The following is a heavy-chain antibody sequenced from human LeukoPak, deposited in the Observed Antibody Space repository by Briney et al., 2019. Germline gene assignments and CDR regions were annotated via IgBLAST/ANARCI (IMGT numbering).Heavy chain of an antibody. CDR3: ARGGPYGPNWFDP. J-gene: IGHJ5*02. V-gene: IGHV1-69*04. D-gene: IGHD3-10*01. CDR1: GGTFSSYA. CDR2: IIPILGIA. Sequence: SVKVSCKASGGTFSSYAISWVRQAPGQGLEWMGRIIPILGIANYAQKFQGRVTITAGKSTSTAYMELSSLRSEDTAVYYCARGGPYGPNWFDPWGQGTLVTVSS.